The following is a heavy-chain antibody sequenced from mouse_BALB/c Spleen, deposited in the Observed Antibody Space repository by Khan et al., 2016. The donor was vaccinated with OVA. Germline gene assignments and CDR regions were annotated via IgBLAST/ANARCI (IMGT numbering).Heavy chain of an antibody. V-gene: IGHV9-4*02. CDR3: ARGGAAYYRNDGSAMEY. Sequence: LVESGPELKKPGETVRISCKASGYTFTTAGIQWVQKMPGKGLKWIGWINTHSGVPKYAEDFKGRFAFSLEISVNTAYLQITNLKNEDTATYCCARGGAAYYRNDGSAMEYWGQGTSVTVSS. D-gene: IGHD2-14*01. J-gene: IGHJ4*01. CDR1: GYTFTTAG. CDR2: INTHSGVP.